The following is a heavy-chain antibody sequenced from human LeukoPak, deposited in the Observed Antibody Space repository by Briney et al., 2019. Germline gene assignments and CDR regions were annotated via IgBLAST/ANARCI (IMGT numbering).Heavy chain of an antibody. J-gene: IGHJ3*02. V-gene: IGHV3-30*18. Sequence: PGGSLRLSCAASGFTFSSYGMHWVRQAPGKGLEWVALISYDGSNKYYADSVKGRLTISRDNPKNTLYLQMNSLTVEDTAVYYCAKLPYCGGDCYAGASDIWGQGTMVTVSS. D-gene: IGHD2-21*02. CDR1: GFTFSSYG. CDR3: AKLPYCGGDCYAGASDI. CDR2: ISYDGSNK.